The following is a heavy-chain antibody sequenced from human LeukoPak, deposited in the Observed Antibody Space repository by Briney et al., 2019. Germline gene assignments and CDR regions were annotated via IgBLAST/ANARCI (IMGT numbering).Heavy chain of an antibody. Sequence: ASVKVSCKASGYTFTGYYIHWVRQAPGQGLEWMGWINPNSGGTNYAQKFQDRVTMARDTSISTSYMELSGLKYDDTAVYYCARDNYGGNLDYWGQGTLVTVSS. J-gene: IGHJ4*02. V-gene: IGHV1-2*02. CDR3: ARDNYGGNLDY. CDR2: INPNSGGT. CDR1: GYTFTGYY. D-gene: IGHD4-23*01.